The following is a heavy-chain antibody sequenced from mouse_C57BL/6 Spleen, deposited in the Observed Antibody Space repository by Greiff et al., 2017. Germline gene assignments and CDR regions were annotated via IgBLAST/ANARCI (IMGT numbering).Heavy chain of an antibody. CDR3: ATFYDGYYVAMDY. D-gene: IGHD2-3*01. J-gene: IGHJ4*01. V-gene: IGHV14-2*01. CDR2: IDPEDGET. CDR1: GFNIKDYY. Sequence: VQLQQSGAELVKPGASVKLSCTASGFNIKDYYMHWVKQRTEQGLEWIGRIDPEDGETKSAPKFQGKATITADTSSNTAYLQLSSLTSEDTAVYYCATFYDGYYVAMDYWGQGTSVTVSS.